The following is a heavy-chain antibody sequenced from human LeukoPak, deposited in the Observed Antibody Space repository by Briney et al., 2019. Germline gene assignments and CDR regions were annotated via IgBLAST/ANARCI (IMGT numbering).Heavy chain of an antibody. CDR1: GFTFSTYA. D-gene: IGHD5-24*01. CDR2: IAGAGGST. V-gene: IGHV3-23*01. Sequence: GGSLRLSCAASGFTFSTYAMSWVRQAPGKGLECVSSIAGAGGSTYYADSVKGRFTISRDNSKNTLYLQMNSLRAEDTAVYFCARDWDYKMATIPGYWGQGTLVTVSS. J-gene: IGHJ4*02. CDR3: ARDWDYKMATIPGY.